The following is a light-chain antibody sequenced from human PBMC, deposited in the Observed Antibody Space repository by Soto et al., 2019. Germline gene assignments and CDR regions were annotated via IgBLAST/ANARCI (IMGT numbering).Light chain of an antibody. Sequence: DVVMTQSALSLPVTLGQPASISCISSQSLVFSDGNTYLNWFLQRPGQSPRRLIYKVSKRDSGVPDRFTGSGSDTDVTLKISRVEADDVGVYYCMQGSHWPPTFGQGTKLEI. CDR2: KVS. V-gene: IGKV2-30*01. CDR3: MQGSHWPPT. CDR1: QSLVFSDGNTY. J-gene: IGKJ2*01.